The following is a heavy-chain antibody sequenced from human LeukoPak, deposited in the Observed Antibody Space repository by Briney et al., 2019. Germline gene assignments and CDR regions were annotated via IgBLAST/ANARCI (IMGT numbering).Heavy chain of an antibody. CDR1: GLTFINHG. V-gene: IGHV3-30*02. Sequence: GGSLRLSCTASGLTFINHGMHWVRQAPGKGPEWVAFIPYDGTNKYYADSVKGRFTISRDNSKNMLSLQMSSLRAEDTALYYCVNGCDSRGYFCYFDYWGQGALVTVSS. CDR3: VNGCDSRGYFCYFDY. J-gene: IGHJ4*02. D-gene: IGHD3-22*01. CDR2: IPYDGTNK.